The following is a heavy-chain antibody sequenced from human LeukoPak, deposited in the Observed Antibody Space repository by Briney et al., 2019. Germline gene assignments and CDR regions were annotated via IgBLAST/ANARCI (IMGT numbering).Heavy chain of an antibody. D-gene: IGHD6-6*01. J-gene: IGHJ6*03. V-gene: IGHV4-39*01. CDR3: ARHRKSARSYLYYYMDV. Sequence: SETLSLTCTVSGDSIHSVYYFWGWIRQPPGKGLEWIGSVYFDGDTSYSPSLKSRVIISVDTSKNQFSLNLTSVTAADTALYYCARHRKSARSYLYYYMDVWGKGTTVTVSS. CDR2: VYFDGDT. CDR1: GDSIHSVYYF.